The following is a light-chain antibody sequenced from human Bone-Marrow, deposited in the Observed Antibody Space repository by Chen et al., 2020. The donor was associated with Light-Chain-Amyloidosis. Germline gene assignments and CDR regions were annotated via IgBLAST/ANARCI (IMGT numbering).Light chain of an antibody. CDR2: DS. CDR3: QVWDASSDHPYV. CDR1: NIGSTS. J-gene: IGLJ1*01. Sequence: SYVLTQPSSVSVAPGQTATIACGGNNIGSTSVHWYQQTPGQAPLLVVYDSDRPSGIPERLSGSNSGNTATLTISRVEAGDEADYYCQVWDASSDHPYVFGTGTKVTVL. V-gene: IGLV3-21*02.